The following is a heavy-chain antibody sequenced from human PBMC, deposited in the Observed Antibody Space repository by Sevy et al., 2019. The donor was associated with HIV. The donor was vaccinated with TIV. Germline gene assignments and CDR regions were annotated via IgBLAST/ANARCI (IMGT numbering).Heavy chain of an antibody. CDR2: INAGNGNT. Sequence: ASVNVSCKASGYTFTSYAMHWVRQAPGQRLEWMGWINAGNGNTKYSQKFQGRVTITRDTSASTAYMELSSLRSEDTAVYYCARDAHYDFWSGYIDYWGQGTLVTVSS. J-gene: IGHJ4*02. V-gene: IGHV1-3*01. CDR1: GYTFTSYA. D-gene: IGHD3-3*01. CDR3: ARDAHYDFWSGYIDY.